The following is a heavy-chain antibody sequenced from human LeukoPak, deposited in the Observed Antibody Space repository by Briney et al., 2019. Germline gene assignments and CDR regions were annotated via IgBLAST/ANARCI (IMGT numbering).Heavy chain of an antibody. Sequence: GGSLRLSCAASGFTFSNAWMSWVRQAPGKGLEWVANIKQDGSEKNYVDSVKGRFTISRDNAKNSLYLQMNSLRAEDTAVYYCASTQSFDYWGQGTLVTISS. CDR1: GFTFSNAW. CDR2: IKQDGSEK. V-gene: IGHV3-7*01. CDR3: ASTQSFDY. J-gene: IGHJ4*02.